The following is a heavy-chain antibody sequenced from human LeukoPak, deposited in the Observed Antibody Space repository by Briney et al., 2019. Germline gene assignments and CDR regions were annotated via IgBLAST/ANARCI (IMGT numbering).Heavy chain of an antibody. V-gene: IGHV1-46*01. CDR1: QDTFTYYH. CDR2: VYATGGTT. J-gene: IGHJ4*02. Sequence: ASVKVSCEASQDTFTYYHIHWVPQAPGQGVEWMGAVYATGGTTINTQNFQGRVTMTRDTSTGTVYMELSSLRIEDTAMYYCATEASRGYYFDYWGQGILVTVSS. CDR3: ATEASRGYYFDY.